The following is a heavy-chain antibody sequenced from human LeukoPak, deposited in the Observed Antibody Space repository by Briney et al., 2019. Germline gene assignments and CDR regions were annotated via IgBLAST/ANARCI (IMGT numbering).Heavy chain of an antibody. J-gene: IGHJ4*02. Sequence: GGSLRLSCAASGFTFSSSWMHWVRQAPEKGLEWVSAISNNGGYTYYADSVQGRFTISRDNSKSTLCLQMNSLRAEDTAVYYCAKQLGYCSDGSCYFPYWGQGTLVTVSS. V-gene: IGHV3-23*01. CDR3: AKQLGYCSDGSCYFPY. CDR2: ISNNGGYT. CDR1: GFTFSSSW. D-gene: IGHD2-15*01.